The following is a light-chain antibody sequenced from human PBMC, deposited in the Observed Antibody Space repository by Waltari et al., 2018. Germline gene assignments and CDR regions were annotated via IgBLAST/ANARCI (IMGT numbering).Light chain of an antibody. CDR3: QNHERLPAM. CDR2: GAS. J-gene: IGKJ1*01. Sequence: EIVLTQSPGTLSLSPGERATHSCRASQSVSRYLAWYQQKPGQAPRLHIYGASSRATGIPDRFSGSGSGTDFSLTISRLEPEDFAVYYCQNHERLPAMFGQGTKVEIK. CDR1: QSVSRY. V-gene: IGKV3-20*01.